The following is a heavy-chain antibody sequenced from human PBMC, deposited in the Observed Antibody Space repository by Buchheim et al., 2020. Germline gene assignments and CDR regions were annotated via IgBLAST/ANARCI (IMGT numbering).Heavy chain of an antibody. CDR1: GFTFSSYA. V-gene: IGHV3-23*01. CDR2: ISCSGGST. D-gene: IGHD6-6*01. Sequence: EVQLLESGGGLVQPGGSLRLSCAASGFTFSSYAMSWVRQAPGKGLEWVSAISCSGGSTYYADSVKGRFTISRDNSKNTLYLQMNSLRAENTAVYYCAKDRVGYSSSSRHFDYWGQGTL. J-gene: IGHJ4*02. CDR3: AKDRVGYSSSSRHFDY.